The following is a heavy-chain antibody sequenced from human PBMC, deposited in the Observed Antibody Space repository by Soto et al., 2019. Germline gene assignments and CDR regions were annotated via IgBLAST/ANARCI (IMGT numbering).Heavy chain of an antibody. CDR2: ITSRSDYI. Sequence: SLRLSCAASGFTFSAYSKSWVRQAPGKGLEWVSSITSRSDYIYYADSLKGRFTISRDNAKNSLYLQMHSLRAEDTAFYYCARVDGYTSTNDYWGQGTLVTVSS. D-gene: IGHD5-18*01. CDR1: GFTFSAYS. CDR3: ARVDGYTSTNDY. V-gene: IGHV3-21*01. J-gene: IGHJ4*02.